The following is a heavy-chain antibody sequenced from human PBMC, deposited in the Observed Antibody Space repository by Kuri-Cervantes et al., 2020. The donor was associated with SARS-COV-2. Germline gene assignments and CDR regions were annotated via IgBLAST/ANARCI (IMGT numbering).Heavy chain of an antibody. J-gene: IGHJ3*02. D-gene: IGHD3/OR15-3a*01. V-gene: IGHV2-70*11. CDR2: IDWDDDK. CDR1: GFSLSTSGVG. CDR3: ARTAGLGEAFDI. Sequence: SGPTLVKPTQTLTLTCTFSGFSLSTSGVGVGWIRQPPGKALEWLARIDWDDDKYYSTSLKTRLTISKDTSKNQVVLTMTNMDPVDTATYYCARTAGLGEAFDIWGQGTMVIVSS.